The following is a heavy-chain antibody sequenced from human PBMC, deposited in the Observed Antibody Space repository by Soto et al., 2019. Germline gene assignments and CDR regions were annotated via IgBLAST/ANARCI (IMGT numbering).Heavy chain of an antibody. CDR3: ARDTWNYYDSSGYYYRIFDY. V-gene: IGHV4-61*08. CDR1: GGSISSGDYY. J-gene: IGHJ4*02. D-gene: IGHD3-22*01. Sequence: SETLSLTCTVSGGSISSGDYYWSWIRQPPGKGLEWIGYIYYSGSTNYNPSLKSRVTISVDTSKNQFSLKLSSVTAADTAVYYCARDTWNYYDSSGYYYRIFDYWGQGTLVTVSS. CDR2: IYYSGST.